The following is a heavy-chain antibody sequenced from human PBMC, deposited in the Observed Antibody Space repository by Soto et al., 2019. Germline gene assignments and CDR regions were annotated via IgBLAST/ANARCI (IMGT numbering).Heavy chain of an antibody. CDR2: IYYSGST. J-gene: IGHJ4*02. CDR3: ARGGTFGSGSYLYYFDY. V-gene: IGHV4-59*01. Sequence: QVQLQESGPGLVKPSETLSLTCTVSGGSISSYYWSWIRQPPGKGLEWIGYIYYSGSTNYNPSLKSRVTISVDTSKNQFSLKLSSVTAADTAVYYCARGGTFGSGSYLYYFDYWGQGTLVTVSS. CDR1: GGSISSYY. D-gene: IGHD3-10*01.